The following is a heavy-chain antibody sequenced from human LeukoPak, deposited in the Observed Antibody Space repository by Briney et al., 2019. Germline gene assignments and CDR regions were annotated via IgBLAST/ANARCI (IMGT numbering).Heavy chain of an antibody. CDR3: AKVGCSGGSCYSADGRRDY. D-gene: IGHD2-15*01. CDR2: IRGSGGST. Sequence: GGSLRLSCAASGFTFSSYAMSWVRQAPGKGLEWVSAIRGSGGSTYYADSVKGRFTISRDNSKNTLYLQMNSLRAEDTAVYYCAKVGCSGGSCYSADGRRDYWGQGTLVTVSS. CDR1: GFTFSSYA. V-gene: IGHV3-23*01. J-gene: IGHJ4*02.